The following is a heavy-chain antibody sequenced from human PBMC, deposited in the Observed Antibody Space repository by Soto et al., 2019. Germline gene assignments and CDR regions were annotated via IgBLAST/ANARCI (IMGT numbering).Heavy chain of an antibody. CDR1: GYSFAGYW. V-gene: IGHV5-10-1*01. D-gene: IGHD3-22*01. CDR2: IDPSDSQA. CDR3: ARQIYDSDTGPNFQYYFDS. Sequence: GESLKISCKGSGYSFAGYWITWVRQKPGKGLEWMGRIDPSDSQAYYSPSFRGHVTISATKSITTVFLQWSSLRASDTAMYYCARQIYDSDTGPNFQYYFDSWGQGTPVTVSS. J-gene: IGHJ4*02.